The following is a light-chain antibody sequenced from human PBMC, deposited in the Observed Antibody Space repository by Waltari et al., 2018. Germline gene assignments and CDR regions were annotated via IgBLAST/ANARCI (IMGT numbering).Light chain of an antibody. CDR3: NSRDSSGNHLV. CDR2: GKN. Sequence: SSALTQDPAVSVALGRTVRITCQGDSLRSYYASWYQQKPGQAPVLVIYGKNNRPAGIPDRFAGSSSGNTASLTITGAQAEDEADYDCNSRDSSGNHLVFGGGTKLTVL. J-gene: IGLJ2*01. V-gene: IGLV3-19*01. CDR1: SLRSYY.